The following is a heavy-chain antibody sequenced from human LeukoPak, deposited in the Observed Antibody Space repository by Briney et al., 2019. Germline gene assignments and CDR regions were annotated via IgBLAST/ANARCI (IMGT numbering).Heavy chain of an antibody. D-gene: IGHD6-19*01. CDR1: DGSINGYY. Sequence: PSGTLSLTCTVSDGSINGYYWSWIRQPPGKGLEWIGYLFDSGSTNYNPPLKSRVTISVDTSKSQFSLRLSSVTAADTAVYYCARHRSGSSWFAPWGQGTLVTVSS. CDR2: LFDSGST. V-gene: IGHV4-59*08. J-gene: IGHJ5*02. CDR3: ARHRSGSSWFAP.